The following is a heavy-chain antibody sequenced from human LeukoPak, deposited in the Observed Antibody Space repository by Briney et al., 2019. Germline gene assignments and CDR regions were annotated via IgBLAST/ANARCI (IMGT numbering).Heavy chain of an antibody. D-gene: IGHD3-3*01. Sequence: KPSETLSLTCTVSGGNLSSYYWNWIRQPPGKGLEWIGYIYTSGSTNYNPSVMSRVTMSVDTSKNQFSLKLSSVTAADTAVYYCARHLEGWWFDPWGQGTLVTVSS. CDR3: ARHLEGWWFDP. J-gene: IGHJ5*02. CDR2: IYTSGST. CDR1: GGNLSSYY. V-gene: IGHV4-4*08.